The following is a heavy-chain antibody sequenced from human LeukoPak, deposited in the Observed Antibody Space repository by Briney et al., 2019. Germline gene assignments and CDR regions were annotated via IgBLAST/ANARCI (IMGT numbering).Heavy chain of an antibody. Sequence: SETLSLTCTVSGGSISSSSYYWGWIRQPPGKGLEWIGSIYYSGSTYYNPSLKSRVTISVDTSKNQFSLKLSSVTAAGTAVYYCSSDGDYGYSHGYWGQGTLVTVSS. V-gene: IGHV4-39*01. J-gene: IGHJ4*02. CDR2: IYYSGST. CDR1: GGSISSSSYY. CDR3: SSDGDYGYSHGY. D-gene: IGHD4-17*01.